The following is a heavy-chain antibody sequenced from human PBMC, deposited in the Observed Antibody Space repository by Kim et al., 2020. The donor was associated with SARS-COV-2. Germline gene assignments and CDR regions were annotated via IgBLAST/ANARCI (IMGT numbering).Heavy chain of an antibody. J-gene: IGHJ4*02. D-gene: IGHD6-13*01. CDR3: ARDVGAAAGHFDY. V-gene: IGHV4-34*01. CDR1: GGSFSGYY. CDR2: INHSGST. Sequence: SETLSLTCAVYGGSFSGYYWSWIRQPPGKGLEWIGEINHSGSTNYNPSLKSRVTISVDTSKNQFSLKLSSVTAADTAVYYCARDVGAAAGHFDYWGQGTLVTVSS.